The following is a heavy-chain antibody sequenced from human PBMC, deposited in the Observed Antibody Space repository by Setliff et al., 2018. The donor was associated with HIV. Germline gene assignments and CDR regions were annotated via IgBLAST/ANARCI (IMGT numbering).Heavy chain of an antibody. Sequence: PSETLSLTCTVSGGSISSGSYYWSWIRQPAGKGLEWIGHIYTSGSTNYNPSLKSRVSLSLXTSXXQFSLTLXSVTSADTSLXXXXXXXXXIXXTSWG. CDR2: IYTSGST. D-gene: IGHD2-2*02. V-gene: IGHV4-61*09. CDR1: GGSISSGSYY. J-gene: IGHJ5*01. CDR3: XXXXXXIXXTS.